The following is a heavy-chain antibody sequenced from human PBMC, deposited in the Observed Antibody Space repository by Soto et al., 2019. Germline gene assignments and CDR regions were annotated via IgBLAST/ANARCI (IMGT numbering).Heavy chain of an antibody. J-gene: IGHJ4*02. CDR3: ARGRYGAY. Sequence: QVHLVQSGAEVKKPGASVKVSCKASGYTFTSYGITWVRQAPGQGLEWMGWISAHNGNTDYAQKLQGRAIVTRDTSTSTAYLALRSLISDDTAVYYCARGRYGAYWGQGALVTVSS. D-gene: IGHD3-10*01. CDR1: GYTFTSYG. V-gene: IGHV1-18*01. CDR2: ISAHNGNT.